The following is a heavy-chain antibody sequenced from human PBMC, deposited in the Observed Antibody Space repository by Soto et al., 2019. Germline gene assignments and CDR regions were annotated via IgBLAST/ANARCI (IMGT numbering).Heavy chain of an antibody. D-gene: IGHD4-17*01. J-gene: IGHJ6*03. V-gene: IGHV2-70*11. CDR3: AATVTTSYYYYYMDV. CDR2: IDWDDDK. Sequence: SGPTLVNPTQTLTLTCTFSGFSLSTSGMCVSWIRQPPGKALEWLARIDWDDDKYYSTSLKTRLTISKDTSKNQVVLTMTNMDPVDTATYYCAATVTTSYYYYYMDVWGKGTTVTVSS. CDR1: GFSLSTSGMC.